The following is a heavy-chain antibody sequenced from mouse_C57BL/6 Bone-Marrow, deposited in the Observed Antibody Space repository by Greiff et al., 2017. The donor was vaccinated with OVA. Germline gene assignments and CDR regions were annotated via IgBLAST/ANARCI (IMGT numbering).Heavy chain of an antibody. CDR2: INPGSGGT. J-gene: IGHJ2*01. CDR1: GYAFTNYL. D-gene: IGHD1-1*01. CDR3: ARRGYYGRFDY. V-gene: IGHV1-54*01. Sequence: VQLQQSGAELVRPGTSVKVSCKASGYAFTNYLIEWVKQRPGQGLEWIGVINPGSGGTNYNEKFKGKATLTADKSSSTAYMQLSSLTSEDSAVYFCARRGYYGRFDYWGQGTTLTVSS.